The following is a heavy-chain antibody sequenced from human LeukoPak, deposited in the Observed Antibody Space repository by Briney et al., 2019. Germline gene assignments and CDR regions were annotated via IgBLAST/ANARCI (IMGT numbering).Heavy chain of an antibody. J-gene: IGHJ5*02. CDR1: RYTFTDYY. Sequence: VKVSCKASRYTFTDYYMHWVRQAPGQGLEWMGWINPNSGGTNHAQKSQGRVTMTRDTSISTAYMELSRLRSDDTAVYYCARGGWSLGYCSSSSCLDWFDPWGQGTLVTVSS. V-gene: IGHV1-2*02. CDR2: INPNSGGT. D-gene: IGHD2-2*01. CDR3: ARGGWSLGYCSSSSCLDWFDP.